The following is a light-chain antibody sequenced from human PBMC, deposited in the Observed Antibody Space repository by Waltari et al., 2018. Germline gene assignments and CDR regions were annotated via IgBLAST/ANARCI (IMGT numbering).Light chain of an antibody. J-gene: IGKJ1*01. Sequence: EIMLTQSPGTLSLSPGERDTLSCSASQSISKYLAWYQQKPGQAPRLLIYDAACKATGIPDMFSGSGSATDFSLTCSRLEPEDSSVYYCQKYGTLPATVGQGTKVEIK. CDR2: DAA. CDR1: QSISKY. V-gene: IGKV3-20*01. CDR3: QKYGTLPAT.